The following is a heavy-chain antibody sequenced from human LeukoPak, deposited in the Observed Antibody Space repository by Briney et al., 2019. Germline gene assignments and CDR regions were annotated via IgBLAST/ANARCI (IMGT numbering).Heavy chain of an antibody. CDR2: IYYSGST. D-gene: IGHD4-23*01. CDR1: GGSISSGDYY. V-gene: IGHV4-30-4*01. CDR3: ARENPPTVVTHFDY. Sequence: SQTLSLTCTVSGGSISSGDYYWSWIRQPPGKGLEWIGYIYYSGSTYYNPSLKSRVTISVDTSKDQFSLKLSSVTAADTAVYYCARENPPTVVTHFDYWGQGTLVTVSS. J-gene: IGHJ4*02.